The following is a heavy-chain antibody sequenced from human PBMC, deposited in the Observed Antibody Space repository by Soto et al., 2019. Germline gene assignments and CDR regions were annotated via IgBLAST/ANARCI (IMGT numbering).Heavy chain of an antibody. J-gene: IGHJ6*02. Sequence: SETLSLTCTVSGGSISSYYWSWIRQPPGKGLEWIGYIYYSGSTNYNPSLKSRVTISVDTSKNQFSLKLSSVTAADTAVYYCARSRITMVRGVITGYYYYYGMDVWGQGTTVTVSS. V-gene: IGHV4-59*08. CDR3: ARSRITMVRGVITGYYYYYGMDV. CDR2: IYYSGST. D-gene: IGHD3-10*01. CDR1: GGSISSYY.